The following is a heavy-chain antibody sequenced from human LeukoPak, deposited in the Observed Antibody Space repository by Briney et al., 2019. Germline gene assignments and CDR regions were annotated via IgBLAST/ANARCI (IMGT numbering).Heavy chain of an antibody. CDR2: IYYSGST. CDR3: ARDNSQDAFDI. CDR1: GGSISSYF. J-gene: IGHJ3*02. Sequence: SETLSLTCTVSGGSISSYFWSWIRQPPGKGREWIGHIYYSGSTNYKPSLKSRVTISVDTSKNQFSLKLSSVTAADTVVYYCARDNSQDAFDISGQGTMVTVSS. V-gene: IGHV4-59*01. D-gene: IGHD4-23*01.